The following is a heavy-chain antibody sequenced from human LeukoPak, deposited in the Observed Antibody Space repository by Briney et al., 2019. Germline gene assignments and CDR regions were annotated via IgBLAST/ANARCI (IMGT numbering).Heavy chain of an antibody. V-gene: IGHV3-53*01. J-gene: IGHJ3*02. CDR1: GFTVGSNY. CDR3: ARVFRPSLTVFIIRGAFDI. CDR2: IYSGGST. D-gene: IGHD3-3*01. Sequence: GGSLRLSCAASGFTVGSNYMSWVRQAPGKGLQWVSVIYSGGSTFYADSVKGRFTISRDNSKNRLYLQMNSLRVEDTAVYYCARVFRPSLTVFIIRGAFDIWGQGTMVTVSS.